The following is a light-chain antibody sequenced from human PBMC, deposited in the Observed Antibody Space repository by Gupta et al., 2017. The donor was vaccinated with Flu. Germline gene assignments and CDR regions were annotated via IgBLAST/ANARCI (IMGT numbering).Light chain of an antibody. V-gene: IGLV3-19*01. J-gene: IGLJ3*02. CDR1: SLRSYY. Sequence: SSELTQDPAVSVALGQTVRITCQGDSLRSYYASWYQQKPGQAPVLVIYGKNNRPSGSPGRVSGSSSGNTASLTITGAQAEDEADYYCNSRDSSGNNLGVFGGGTKLTVL. CDR2: GKN. CDR3: NSRDSSGNNLGV.